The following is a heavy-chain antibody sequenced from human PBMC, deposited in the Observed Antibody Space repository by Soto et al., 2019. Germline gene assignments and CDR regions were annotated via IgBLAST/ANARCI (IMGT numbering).Heavy chain of an antibody. CDR2: IYWDDDK. D-gene: IGHD2-15*01. CDR1: GFSLSTSGVG. J-gene: IGHJ2*01. CDR3: AHLLSLWETWDWYFDL. Sequence: QITLKESGPTLVKPTQTLTLTCTFSGFSLSTSGVGVGWIRQPPGKALEWLALIYWDDDKRYSPSLKSRLTITXXTXKXXVVLTMTNMDPVDTATYYCAHLLSLWETWDWYFDLWGRGTLVTVSS. V-gene: IGHV2-5*02.